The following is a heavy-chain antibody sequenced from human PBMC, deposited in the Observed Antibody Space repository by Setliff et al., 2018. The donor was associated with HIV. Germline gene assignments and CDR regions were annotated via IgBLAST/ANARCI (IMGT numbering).Heavy chain of an antibody. D-gene: IGHD3-10*01. V-gene: IGHV3-72*01. J-gene: IGHJ6*03. CDR2: SRNRANSYTT. CDR1: DYC. Sequence: DYCWGWIRQPPGKGLEWVARSRNRANSYTTEYAASVKGRFTISRDDSKNSLYLQMNSLKTEDTAVYYCARGRLLWSGSYYYYYMDVWGKGTTVTVSS. CDR3: ARGRLLWSGSYYYYYMDV.